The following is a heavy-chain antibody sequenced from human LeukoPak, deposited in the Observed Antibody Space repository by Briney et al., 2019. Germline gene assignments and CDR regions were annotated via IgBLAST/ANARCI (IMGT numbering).Heavy chain of an antibody. D-gene: IGHD6-13*01. CDR3: ARGVYIAAAQYGY. CDR1: GGSIISYY. Sequence: SETLSLTCTVSGGSIISYYWSWIRQPPGKGLEWIGYIYYSGTTNYNPSLKSRVTIAVDTSKNQFSLKLSSVTAADTAVYYCARGVYIAAAQYGYWGQGTLVTVSS. CDR2: IYYSGTT. V-gene: IGHV4-59*01. J-gene: IGHJ4*02.